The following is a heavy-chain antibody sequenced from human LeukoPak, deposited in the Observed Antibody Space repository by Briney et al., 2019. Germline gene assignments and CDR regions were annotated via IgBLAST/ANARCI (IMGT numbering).Heavy chain of an antibody. D-gene: IGHD3-10*01. CDR1: GFTFSSYG. J-gene: IGHJ5*02. Sequence: GGSLRLSCAASGFTFSSYGMHWVRQAPGKGLEGVAVISYDGSNKYYADSVKGRFTISRDNSKNTLYLQMNSLRAEDTAVYYCAKDLGPVVRGVPGNWFDPWGQGTLVTVSS. CDR3: AKDLGPVVRGVPGNWFDP. V-gene: IGHV3-30*18. CDR2: ISYDGSNK.